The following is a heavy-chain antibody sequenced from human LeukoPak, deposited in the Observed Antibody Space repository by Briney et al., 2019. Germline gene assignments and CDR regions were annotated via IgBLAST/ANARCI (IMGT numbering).Heavy chain of an antibody. CDR1: GYTFTSYY. CDR3: ARSILSGYYYDSSGYYRGGYNWFDP. CDR2: INPSGGST. J-gene: IGHJ5*02. Sequence: ASVKVSCKASGYTFTSYYMHWVRQAPGQGLEWMGIINPSGGSTSYAQKFQGRVTMTRDMSTSTVYMELSSLRSEDTAVYYCARSILSGYYYDSSGYYRGGYNWFDPWGQGTLVTVSS. D-gene: IGHD3-22*01. V-gene: IGHV1-46*01.